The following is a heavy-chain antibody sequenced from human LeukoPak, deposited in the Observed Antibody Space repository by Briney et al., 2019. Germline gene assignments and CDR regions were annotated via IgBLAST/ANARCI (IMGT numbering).Heavy chain of an antibody. CDR2: IYYSGST. V-gene: IGHV4-59*01. J-gene: IGHJ4*02. CDR3: ASTYYYDSSGYYAFDY. D-gene: IGHD3-22*01. Sequence: SETLSLTCTVSGGSISSYYWSWIRQPPGKGLEWIGYIYYSGSTNYNPSLKSRVTISVDTSKNQFSLKLSSVTAADTAVYYCASTYYYDSSGYYAFDYWGQGTLVTASS. CDR1: GGSISSYY.